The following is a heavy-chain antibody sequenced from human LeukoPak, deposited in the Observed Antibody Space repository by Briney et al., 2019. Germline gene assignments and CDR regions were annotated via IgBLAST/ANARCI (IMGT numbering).Heavy chain of an antibody. CDR2: ISSSSSYI. CDR1: GFTLSSYS. V-gene: IGHV3-21*01. D-gene: IGHD6-6*01. J-gene: IGHJ4*02. Sequence: GGSLRLSCAASGFTLSSYSMNWVRQAPGKGLEWVSFISSSSSYIYYADSLKGRFTISRDNAKNSLYLQMNSLRAEDTAVYYCARGEWSSSPFDYWGQGTLVTVSS. CDR3: ARGEWSSSPFDY.